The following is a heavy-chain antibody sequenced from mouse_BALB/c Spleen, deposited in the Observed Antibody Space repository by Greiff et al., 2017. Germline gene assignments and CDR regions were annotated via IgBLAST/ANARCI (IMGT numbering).Heavy chain of an antibody. CDR3: ARAYYGNYFYAMDY. CDR1: GYTFTSYW. CDR2: IDPSDSYT. V-gene: IGHV1-69*02. J-gene: IGHJ4*01. Sequence: VQLQQPGAELVKPGASVKLSCKASGYTFTSYWMHWVKQRPGQGLEWIGEIDPSDSYTNYNQKFKGKATLTVDKSSSTAYMQLSSLTSEDSAVYYCARAYYGNYFYAMDYWGQGTSVTVSS. D-gene: IGHD2-10*01.